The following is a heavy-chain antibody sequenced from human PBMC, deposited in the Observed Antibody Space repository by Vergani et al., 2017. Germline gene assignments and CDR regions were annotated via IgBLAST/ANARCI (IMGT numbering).Heavy chain of an antibody. CDR1: GFTFSSYA. Sequence: EVQLLESGGGLVKPGGSLSLSCAASGFTFSSYAMSWVRQAPGKGREWVSAISGSGGSTYYADSGKGRFTISRDNSKNTLYLQMNSLRAEDTAVYYCAKDAYYYDSSGYFPSDAFDIWGQGTMVTVSS. CDR2: ISGSGGST. V-gene: IGHV3-23*01. D-gene: IGHD3-22*01. CDR3: AKDAYYYDSSGYFPSDAFDI. J-gene: IGHJ3*02.